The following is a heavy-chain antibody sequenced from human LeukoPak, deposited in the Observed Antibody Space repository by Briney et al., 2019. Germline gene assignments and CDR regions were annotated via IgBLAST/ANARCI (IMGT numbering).Heavy chain of an antibody. D-gene: IGHD3-9*01. V-gene: IGHV3-21*01. CDR3: ARGNTIIGMVHFDH. CDR1: GFTFSSYS. CDR2: ISSSSSYI. Sequence: GGSLRLSCAVSGFTFSSYSMSWVRQAPGKGLEWVSSISSSSSYIYSADSVKGRFTISRDNPKNSLFLQMKSLRAEDTAVYYRARGNTIIGMVHFDHWGQGTLVTVSS. J-gene: IGHJ4*02.